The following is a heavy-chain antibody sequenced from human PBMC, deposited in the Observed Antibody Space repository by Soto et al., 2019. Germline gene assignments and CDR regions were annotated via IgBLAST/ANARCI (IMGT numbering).Heavy chain of an antibody. J-gene: IGHJ4*02. CDR1: GFTFSSYS. Sequence: GGSLRLSCAASGFTFSSYSMNWVRQAPGKGLEWVSSISSSSSYIYYADSVKGRFTISRDNAKNSLYLQMNSLRAEDTAVYYCARENQTSYDFWSGYYDYWGQGTLVTVSS. D-gene: IGHD3-3*01. CDR2: ISSSSSYI. V-gene: IGHV3-21*01. CDR3: ARENQTSYDFWSGYYDY.